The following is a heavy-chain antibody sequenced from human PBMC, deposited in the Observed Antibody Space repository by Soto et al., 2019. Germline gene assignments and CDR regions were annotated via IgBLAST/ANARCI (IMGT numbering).Heavy chain of an antibody. Sequence: QVQLEQSGAEVKKPGSSVKVSCKASGGTLSDHGVAWLRQAPGQGLEWMGGTIPVFNTAKYAQKFQGRVTVTADKLTNIAYMELSRLRSADTAFYFCARGVYGSGNYYTGPSAFDIWGQGTMVIVSS. D-gene: IGHD3-10*01. V-gene: IGHV1-69*06. CDR2: TIPVFNTA. CDR3: ARGVYGSGNYYTGPSAFDI. CDR1: GGTLSDHG. J-gene: IGHJ3*02.